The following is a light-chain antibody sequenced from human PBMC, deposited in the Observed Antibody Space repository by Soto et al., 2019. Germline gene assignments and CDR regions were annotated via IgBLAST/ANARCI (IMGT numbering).Light chain of an antibody. CDR1: SSDVGGYNY. Sequence: QSSLTQPPSASGSPGQSGTISCTGTSSDVGGYNYVSWYQQHPGKAPKLMIYEVTKRPSGVPDRFSASKSGNTASLTVAGLQAEDEADYYCTSYAGSNRGVLFGGGTKLTVL. CDR2: EVT. CDR3: TSYAGSNRGVL. J-gene: IGLJ2*01. V-gene: IGLV2-8*01.